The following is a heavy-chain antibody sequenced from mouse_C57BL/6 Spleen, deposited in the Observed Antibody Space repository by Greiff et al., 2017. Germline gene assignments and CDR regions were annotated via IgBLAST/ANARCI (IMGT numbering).Heavy chain of an antibody. CDR1: GYTFTSYW. V-gene: IGHV1-52*01. CDR3: ARHLDY. CDR2: IDPSDSEP. J-gene: IGHJ2*01. Sequence: QVQLQQPGAELVRPGSSVKLSCKASGYTFTSYWMHWVKQRPIQGLEWIGNIDPSDSEPHYNQKFKDKATLTVDKSSSTAYMQLSSLTSEDSSVYYCARHLDYWGQGTTLTVYS.